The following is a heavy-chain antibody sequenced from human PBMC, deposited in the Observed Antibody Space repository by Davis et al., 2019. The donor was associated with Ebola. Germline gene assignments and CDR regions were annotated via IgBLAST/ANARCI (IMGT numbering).Heavy chain of an antibody. V-gene: IGHV1-46*01. CDR2: INPSGGST. CDR3: ARGAGYCSGGSCYSRSKNNFDY. J-gene: IGHJ4*02. CDR1: GYTFTSYY. D-gene: IGHD2-15*01. Sequence: PSVKVSCKASGYTFTSYYMHWVRQPPGQGLEWMGIINPSGGSTSYAQKFQGRVTMTRDTSTSTVYMELSSLRSEDTAVYYCARGAGYCSGGSCYSRSKNNFDYWGQGTLVTVSS.